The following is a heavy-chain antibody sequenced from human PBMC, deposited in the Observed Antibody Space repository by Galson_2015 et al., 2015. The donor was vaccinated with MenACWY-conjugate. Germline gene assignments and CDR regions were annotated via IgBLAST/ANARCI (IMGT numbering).Heavy chain of an antibody. CDR2: IYSGDST. J-gene: IGHJ4*02. D-gene: IGHD5-24*01. CDR1: GFTASLYY. Sequence: SLRLSCAASGFTASLYYMIWVRQAPGKGLEWVSVIYSGDSTYYADSVQGRFTISSDNSKNTLYLHMNSLRTEDTAVYYCARGSGGYNTFDYWGQGTLVTVSS. V-gene: IGHV3-66*02. CDR3: ARGSGGYNTFDY.